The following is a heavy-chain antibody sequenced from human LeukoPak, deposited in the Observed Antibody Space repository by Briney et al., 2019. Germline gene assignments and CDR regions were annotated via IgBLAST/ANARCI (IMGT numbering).Heavy chain of an antibody. V-gene: IGHV3-53*01. D-gene: IGHD3-22*01. CDR1: GFIVSNKY. J-gene: IGHJ3*01. CDR2: IYSDGRT. Sequence: PGGSLRLSCAASGFIVSNKYMTWVRQAPGKGREWVSLIYSDGRTYYADSVRGRCTISRDNSKNTLYVQMNSLRVEDTAVYYCARGLFLSGYLDAFDLWDQGTVVTVSS. CDR3: ARGLFLSGYLDAFDL.